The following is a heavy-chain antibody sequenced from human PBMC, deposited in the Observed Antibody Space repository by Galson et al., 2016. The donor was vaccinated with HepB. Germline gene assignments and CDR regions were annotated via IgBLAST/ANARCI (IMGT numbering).Heavy chain of an antibody. Sequence: SLRLSCAGSGLPLSPYAMSWGRQAPGKGLEWVSGISASGGSKTDAGSVRGRFLISRYKSNNKLFLQMNSLTTEDTAIYFCAKDRLSGRGDYSWGIFDIWGRGTEVTVSS. CDR1: GLPLSPYA. CDR3: AKDRLSGRGDYSWGIFDI. J-gene: IGHJ3*02. V-gene: IGHV3-23*01. D-gene: IGHD4-11*01. CDR2: ISASGGSK.